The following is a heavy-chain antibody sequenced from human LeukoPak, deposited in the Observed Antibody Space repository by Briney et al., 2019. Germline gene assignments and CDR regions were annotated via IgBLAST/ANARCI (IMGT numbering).Heavy chain of an antibody. Sequence: ASVKVSCKASGYTFTSYGISWVRQAPGQGLDWMGWISAYNGNTNYAQKLQGRVTMTTDTSTSTAYMKLRSLSSDDTAVYYCARVVYYDSSGYGENNDYWGQGTLVTVSS. D-gene: IGHD3-22*01. CDR2: ISAYNGNT. V-gene: IGHV1-18*01. J-gene: IGHJ4*02. CDR1: GYTFTSYG. CDR3: ARVVYYDSSGYGENNDY.